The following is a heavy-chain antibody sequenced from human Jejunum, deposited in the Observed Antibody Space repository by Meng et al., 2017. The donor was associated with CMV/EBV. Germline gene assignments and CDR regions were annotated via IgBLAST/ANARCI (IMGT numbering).Heavy chain of an antibody. D-gene: IGHD6-6*01. Sequence: VSGASISTYYWGWIRKPPGKGMEWIGYIYYSGNTNYNPSLKGRATISVDTSKNQFSLKLISVTAADTALYYCARARGKQLGLFDYWGQGTLVTVSS. CDR2: IYYSGNT. V-gene: IGHV4-59*01. CDR1: GASISTYY. J-gene: IGHJ4*02. CDR3: ARARGKQLGLFDY.